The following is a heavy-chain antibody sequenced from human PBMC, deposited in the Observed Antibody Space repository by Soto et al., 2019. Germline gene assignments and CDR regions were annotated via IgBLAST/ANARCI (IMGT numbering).Heavy chain of an antibody. CDR2: INHSGST. V-gene: IGHV4-34*01. D-gene: IGHD3-9*01. J-gene: IGHJ6*02. CDR1: GGSFSGYY. CDR3: ARGYVLKLRYFDWSPRTYGMDV. Sequence: KPSESLSLTCAVYGGSFSGYYWSWIRQPPGKGLEWIGEINHSGSTNYNPSLKSRVTISVDTSKNQFSLKLSSVTAADTAVYYCARGYVLKLRYFDWSPRTYGMDVWGQGTTVTVSS.